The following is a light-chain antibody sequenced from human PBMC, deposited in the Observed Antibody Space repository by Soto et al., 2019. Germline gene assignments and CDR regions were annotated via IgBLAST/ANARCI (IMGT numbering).Light chain of an antibody. CDR3: QQYTTYPLT. CDR1: QRISSW. J-gene: IGKJ4*01. CDR2: DAS. V-gene: IGKV1-5*01. Sequence: DIQMTQSPSTLSASVGERVTITCRASQRISSWLAWYQQKPGKAPQLLISDASSLENGVPSRFSGSGFGTEFTLTISSLQPDDFATYYCQQYTTYPLTFGGGTKVEI.